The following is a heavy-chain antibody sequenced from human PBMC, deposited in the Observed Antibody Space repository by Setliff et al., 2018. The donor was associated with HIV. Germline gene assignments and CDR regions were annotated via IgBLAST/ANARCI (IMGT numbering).Heavy chain of an antibody. J-gene: IGHJ4*02. CDR2: IWHSGNT. D-gene: IGHD3-9*01. Sequence: SETLSLTCTVSGYSINSGYFWGWIRQPPGKGLEWIGSIWHSGNTYYNPSLRSRVSLSVDTSKNQFSLKLSSVTAADTAVYYCARTPGTIWGYDYWGQGTLVTVSS. CDR3: ARTPGTIWGYDY. V-gene: IGHV4-38-2*02. CDR1: GYSINSGYF.